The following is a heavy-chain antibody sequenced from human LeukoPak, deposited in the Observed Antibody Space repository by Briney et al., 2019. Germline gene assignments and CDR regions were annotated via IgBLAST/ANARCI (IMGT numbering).Heavy chain of an antibody. J-gene: IGHJ4*02. CDR2: IYYSGST. V-gene: IGHV4-39*01. Sequence: PSETLSLTSTVSGGSIFSSSYYWGWIRQPPGKGLEWIGSIYYSGSTYYNPSLKSRVTISVDTSKNQFSLKLSSVTAADTAVYYCASYYNAVSTYWSQGTLVTVSS. D-gene: IGHD3-10*01. CDR3: ASYYNAVSTY. CDR1: GGSIFSSSYY.